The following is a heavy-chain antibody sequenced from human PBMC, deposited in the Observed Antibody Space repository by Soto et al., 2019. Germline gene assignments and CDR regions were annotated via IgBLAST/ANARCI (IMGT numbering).Heavy chain of an antibody. CDR2: ISSSSSYI. CDR1: GFTFSSYS. Sequence: EVQLVESGGGLVKPGGSLRLSCAASGFTFSSYSMNWVRQAPGKGLEWVSSISSSSSYIYYADSVKGRFTISRDNAKNSLYLQMNSLRAEDTAVYYCARDPSGCGGDCDYFDYWGQGTLVTVSS. D-gene: IGHD2-21*02. J-gene: IGHJ4*02. CDR3: ARDPSGCGGDCDYFDY. V-gene: IGHV3-21*01.